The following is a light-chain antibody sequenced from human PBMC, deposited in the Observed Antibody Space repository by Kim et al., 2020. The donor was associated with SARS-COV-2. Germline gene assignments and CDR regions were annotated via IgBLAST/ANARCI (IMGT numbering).Light chain of an antibody. CDR2: DAL. CDR3: QQRSVWPPSLT. V-gene: IGKV3-11*01. Sequence: EIVLTQSPATQSLSPGDRATLSCRASQSVGNFLAWYQQRPGRAPSLLIYDALNRATGISARFSGNGSGTDFTLTITSLEPEDFAVYYCQQRSVWPPSLTFGPGTKVDIK. J-gene: IGKJ3*01. CDR1: QSVGNF.